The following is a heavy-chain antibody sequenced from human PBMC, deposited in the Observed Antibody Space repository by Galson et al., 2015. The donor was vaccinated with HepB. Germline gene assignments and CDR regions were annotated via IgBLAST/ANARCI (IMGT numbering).Heavy chain of an antibody. CDR2: INSDGSTT. CDR1: GFTFSNNW. Sequence: SLRLSCAASGFTFSNNWMHWVRQAPGKGLLWISRINSDGSTTTYADSVKGRFTISRDNAKNTLYLQMNSLRAEDTAVYYCATGGYCPGGSCYRGFDSWGQGTLVTVSS. CDR3: ATGGYCPGGSCYRGFDS. D-gene: IGHD2-15*01. J-gene: IGHJ4*02. V-gene: IGHV3-74*01.